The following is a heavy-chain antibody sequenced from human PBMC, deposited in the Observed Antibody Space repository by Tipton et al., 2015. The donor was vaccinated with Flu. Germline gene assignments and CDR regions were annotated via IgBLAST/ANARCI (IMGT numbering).Heavy chain of an antibody. J-gene: IGHJ2*01. CDR1: GNTFTGDY. CDR2: LNTKSGGK. Sequence: QVQLVQSGAEVKKPGASVMASCQASGNTFTGDYMNWMRQAPGQGLEWMGWLNTKSGGKDYAQKFQGRVTMTRDTSISTSYMEMSSLTSDDTAVYYCARGQTSGYNYGYPRYWCFDLWGCGPLVPVSS. V-gene: IGHV1-2*02. D-gene: IGHD5-18*01. CDR3: ARGQTSGYNYGYPRYWCFDL.